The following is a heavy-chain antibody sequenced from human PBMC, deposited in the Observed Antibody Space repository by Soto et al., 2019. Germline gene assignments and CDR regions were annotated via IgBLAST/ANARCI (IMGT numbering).Heavy chain of an antibody. J-gene: IGHJ4*02. CDR2: INLRGGTT. D-gene: IGHD4-17*01. CDR1: GYNFNQYY. V-gene: IGHV1-46*02. CDR3: DRGPDDSDVPRWDY. Sequence: QVQLVQSGAEVRKPGASERLYCETSGYNFNQYYIHWVRQAPGKGLEWMGIINLRGGTTEYAHKFRGRVTVTGDTSTSTAYMQLSSLRSEDTAVYFCDRGPDDSDVPRWDYFGQGTLVTVSS.